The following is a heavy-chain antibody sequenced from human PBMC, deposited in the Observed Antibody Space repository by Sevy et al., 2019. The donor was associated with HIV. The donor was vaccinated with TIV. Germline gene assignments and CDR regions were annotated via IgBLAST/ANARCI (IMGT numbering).Heavy chain of an antibody. CDR1: GFTFDDYA. J-gene: IGHJ6*02. D-gene: IGHD3-3*01. Sequence: GGSLRLPCAASGFTFDDYAMHWVRQAPGKGLEWVSGISWNSGSIGYADSVKGRFTISRDNAKNSLYLQMNSLRAEDTALYYCAKDMGSFGVVIEKYYYYGMDVWGQGTTVTVSS. V-gene: IGHV3-9*01. CDR2: ISWNSGSI. CDR3: AKDMGSFGVVIEKYYYYGMDV.